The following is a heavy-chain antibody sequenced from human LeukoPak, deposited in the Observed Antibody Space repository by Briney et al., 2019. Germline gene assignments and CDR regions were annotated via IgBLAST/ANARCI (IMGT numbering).Heavy chain of an antibody. V-gene: IGHV3-53*01. CDR2: IYSGGST. J-gene: IGHJ3*02. Sequence: PGRSLRLSCAASGFTVSSNYMSWVRQAPGKGLEWVSVIYSGGSTYYADSVKGRFTISRDNSKNTLYLQMNSLRAEDTAVYYCAKCGGDCYHGAFDIWGQGTMVTVSS. D-gene: IGHD2-21*02. CDR1: GFTVSSNY. CDR3: AKCGGDCYHGAFDI.